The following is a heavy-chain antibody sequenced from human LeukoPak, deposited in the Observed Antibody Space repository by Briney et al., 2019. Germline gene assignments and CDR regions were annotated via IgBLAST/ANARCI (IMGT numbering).Heavy chain of an antibody. CDR1: GFTFSDYY. CDR2: ISSSSSYT. V-gene: IGHV3-11*06. J-gene: IGHJ4*02. CDR3: ASGHPYDYGSGSYNS. D-gene: IGHD3-10*01. Sequence: PGGSLRLSCAASGFTFSDYYMSWIRQAPGKGLEWVSYISSSSSYTNYADSVKGRFTISRDNAKNSLSLQMNSLRAEDTAVYYCASGHPYDYGSGSYNSWGQGTLVTVSS.